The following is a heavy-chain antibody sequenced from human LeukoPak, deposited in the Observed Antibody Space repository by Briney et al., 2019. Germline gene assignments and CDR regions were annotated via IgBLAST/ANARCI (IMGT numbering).Heavy chain of an antibody. CDR3: ARVGYPTQRRVLSAVSIPTAGAFDV. Sequence: SETLSLTCTVSGYSISSGYYWSWIRQPPGKGLVWIGAIYHTGSTTYSPSLKSRVTISVDTSKKQFSLSLTSVTAADTAVYYCARVGYPTQRRVLSAVSIPTAGAFDVWGQGTLVTVSS. CDR2: IYHTGST. V-gene: IGHV4-38-2*02. CDR1: GYSISSGYY. D-gene: IGHD2-21*01. J-gene: IGHJ3*01.